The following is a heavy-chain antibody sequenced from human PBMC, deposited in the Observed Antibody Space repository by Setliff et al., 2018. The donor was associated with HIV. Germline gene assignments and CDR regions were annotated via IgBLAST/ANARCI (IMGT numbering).Heavy chain of an antibody. CDR3: ASARIPTGGTSTSLDY. CDR1: GFTFSTYA. J-gene: IGHJ4*02. Sequence: GGSLGLSCAASGFTFSTYAMSWVRQAPGKGLEWVSAISGGSGRTYYVATVKGRFTISRDDSKNTLYLQMNSLRAEDTGIYYCASARIPTGGTSTSLDYWGQGALVTVSS. CDR2: ISGGSGRT. V-gene: IGHV3-23*01. D-gene: IGHD1-1*01.